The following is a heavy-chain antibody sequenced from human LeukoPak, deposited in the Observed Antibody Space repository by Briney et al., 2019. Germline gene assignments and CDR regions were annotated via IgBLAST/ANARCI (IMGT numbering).Heavy chain of an antibody. CDR1: GVSISNHY. CDR2: IYFSRST. CDR3: ARAVYSSGLHFDY. Sequence: PSETLSLTCTVSGVSISNHYWSWIRLPPGKGLQYIGYIYFSRSTHSNPSLESRVTISVDTYKNQTPLTLSSETAAAAPLFYCARAVYSSGLHFDYWGQGTRVTVSS. V-gene: IGHV4-59*11. J-gene: IGHJ4*02. D-gene: IGHD6-19*01.